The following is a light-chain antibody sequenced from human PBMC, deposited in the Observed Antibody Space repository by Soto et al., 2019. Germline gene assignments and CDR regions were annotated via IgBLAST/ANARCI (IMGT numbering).Light chain of an antibody. CDR1: QSVSSTS. CDR3: QQYDGSPPWT. Sequence: IVLTQSPGTLSFSPGERATLSCRASQSVSSTSLAWYQQKPGQAPRLLIYGASNRATGIPDRFSGSGSGTDFTLTISRLEPEDFEVYYCQQYDGSPPWTFGLGTEV. CDR2: GAS. V-gene: IGKV3-20*01. J-gene: IGKJ1*01.